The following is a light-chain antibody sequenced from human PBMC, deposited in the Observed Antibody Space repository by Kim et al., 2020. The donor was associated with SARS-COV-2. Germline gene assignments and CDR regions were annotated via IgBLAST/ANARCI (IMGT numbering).Light chain of an antibody. V-gene: IGLV3-21*04. J-gene: IGLJ3*02. Sequence: SYELTQPPSVSVAPGKTARITCGGNNIGSKSVHWYQQKPGQAPVLVIYYDSDRPSGIPERFSGSNSGNTATLTISRVGAGDEADYYCPVWDSSSAHPVFG. CDR3: PVWDSSSAHPV. CDR1: NIGSKS. CDR2: YDS.